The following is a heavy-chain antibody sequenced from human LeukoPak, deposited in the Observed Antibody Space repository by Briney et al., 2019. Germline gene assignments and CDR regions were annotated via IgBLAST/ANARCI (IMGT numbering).Heavy chain of an antibody. CDR3: ARLSIAAAGTEWFDP. D-gene: IGHD6-13*01. V-gene: IGHV3-7*01. CDR2: IKQDGSEK. Sequence: GGSLRLSCAASGFTFSSYWMSWVRQAPGKGLEWVANIKQDGSEKYYADSVKGRYTISRDNAKNSLYLQMNSLRAEDTAVYYCARLSIAAAGTEWFDPWGQGTLVTVSS. CDR1: GFTFSSYW. J-gene: IGHJ5*02.